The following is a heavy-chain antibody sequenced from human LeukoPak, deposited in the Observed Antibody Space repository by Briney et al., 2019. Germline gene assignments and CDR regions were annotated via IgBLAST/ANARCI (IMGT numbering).Heavy chain of an antibody. V-gene: IGHV4-59*08. Sequence: PSETLSLTCTVSGGSISSYYWSWIRQPPGKGLELIGFIYYSGSTSYNPSLKSRVTISVDTSKSQFSLKLSSVIAADTAVYYCARRAYSSGFDYIDYWGQGTLVTVPS. J-gene: IGHJ4*02. CDR1: GGSISSYY. CDR3: ARRAYSSGFDYIDY. D-gene: IGHD6-19*01. CDR2: IYYSGST.